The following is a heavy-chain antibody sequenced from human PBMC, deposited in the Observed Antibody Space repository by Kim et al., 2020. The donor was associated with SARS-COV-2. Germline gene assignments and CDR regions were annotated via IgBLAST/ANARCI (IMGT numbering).Heavy chain of an antibody. J-gene: IGHJ5*02. D-gene: IGHD3-3*01. CDR2: MNPTSGVA. V-gene: IGHV1-8*02. Sequence: ASVKVSCKASGYSFTTFDLNWVRQAPGQGLEWMGWMNPTSGVAGLAPKFQGRVTMTRDTSINTAYLELSSLTSEDTAVYFCARTGDTDYHFLAWGQGTLV. CDR3: ARTGDTDYHFLA. CDR1: GYSFTTFD.